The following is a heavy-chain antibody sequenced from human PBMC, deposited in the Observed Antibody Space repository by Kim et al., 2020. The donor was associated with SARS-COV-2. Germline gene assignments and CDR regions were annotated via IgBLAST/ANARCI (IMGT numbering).Heavy chain of an antibody. D-gene: IGHD6-25*01. CDR3: ARIRYAADAGGVDS. V-gene: IGHV4-39*07. CDR1: GGSISSNNYF. J-gene: IGHJ5*01. CDR2: IYYRGNT. Sequence: SETLSLTCTVSGGSISSNNYFWGWIRQPPGKPLEWIVTIYYRGNTYSNPSLNSRVTLSVDTPKNQFSLKVSSVTAADTAMYYCARIRYAADAGGVDSWGQGTLVTASP.